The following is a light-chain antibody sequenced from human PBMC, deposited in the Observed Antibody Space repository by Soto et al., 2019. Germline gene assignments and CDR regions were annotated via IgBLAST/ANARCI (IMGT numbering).Light chain of an antibody. V-gene: IGKV2D-29*01. Sequence: ILMTQTPLSLSIIPGQTASISCKSSQSLLHSDGKTYFYWYVQKAGQAPQPLIYEVSNRFSGVPERFSGSGSRTDFTLKISRVEAEDFAVYYCQQYGSSPPRLTFGGGTKVDIK. CDR1: QSLLHSDGKTY. CDR3: QQYGSSPPRLT. CDR2: EVS. J-gene: IGKJ4*01.